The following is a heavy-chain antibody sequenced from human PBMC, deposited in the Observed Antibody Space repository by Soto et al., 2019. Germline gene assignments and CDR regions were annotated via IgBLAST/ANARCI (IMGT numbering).Heavy chain of an antibody. V-gene: IGHV4-59*01. CDR2: IYYSGST. Sequence: QVQLQESGPGLVKPSETLSLTCTVSGGSISSYYWSWIRQPPGKGLEWIGYIYYSGSTNYNPSLKSRGTISVDTSKNQFSLKRSSVTAADTAGDYWARRWGSAFEIWGQGTMVTVSS. J-gene: IGHJ3*02. CDR1: GGSISSYY. CDR3: ARRWGSAFEI. D-gene: IGHD3-16*01.